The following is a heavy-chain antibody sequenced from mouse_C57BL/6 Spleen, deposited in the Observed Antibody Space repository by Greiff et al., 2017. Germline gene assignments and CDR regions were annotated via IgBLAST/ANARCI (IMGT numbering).Heavy chain of an antibody. J-gene: IGHJ1*03. Sequence: VQLKESGPALVKPGASVKMSCKASGYTFTDYNMHWVKQSHGKSLEWIGYINPNNGGTSYNQKFKGKATLTVNKSSSTAYMELRSLTSEDSAVYYCARGELGRGYFDVWGTGTTVTVSS. D-gene: IGHD4-1*01. CDR1: GYTFTDYN. CDR2: INPNNGGT. V-gene: IGHV1-22*01. CDR3: ARGELGRGYFDV.